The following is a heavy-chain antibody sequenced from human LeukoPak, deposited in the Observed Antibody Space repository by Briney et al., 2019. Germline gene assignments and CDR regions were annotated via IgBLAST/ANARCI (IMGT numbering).Heavy chain of an antibody. Sequence: SKTLSLTCAVYGESFSGYYWSWSWIRQPPGKGLEWIGEINHSGSTNYNPSLKSRVTISVDTSKNQFSLKLNSVTAADTAVYYCARNSSGYLDSWGQGTLVTVSS. V-gene: IGHV4-34*01. J-gene: IGHJ4*02. D-gene: IGHD3-22*01. CDR1: GESFSGYY. CDR3: ARNSSGYLDS. CDR2: INHSGST.